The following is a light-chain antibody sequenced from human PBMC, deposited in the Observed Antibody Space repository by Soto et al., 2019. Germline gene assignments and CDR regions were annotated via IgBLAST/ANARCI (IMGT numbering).Light chain of an antibody. CDR3: AAWDDSLSGVV. J-gene: IGLJ2*01. CDR1: SSNIGSNY. Sequence: QSVLTQPPSASGTPGQRVTISCSGSSSNIGSNYVFWYQHLTGTAPKLLIYRNNQRPSGVPDRFSGSKSGTSASLAISGLRSEDETAYYCAAWDDSLSGVVFGGGTKVTVL. CDR2: RNN. V-gene: IGLV1-47*01.